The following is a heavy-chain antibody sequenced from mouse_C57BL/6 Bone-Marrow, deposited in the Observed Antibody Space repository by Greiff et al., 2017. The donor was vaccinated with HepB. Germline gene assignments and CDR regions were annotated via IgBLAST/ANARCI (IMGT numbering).Heavy chain of an antibody. D-gene: IGHD2-4*01. CDR1: GYTFTSYW. CDR3: TRKGGDYDEEDWYFDV. CDR2: IDPSDSYT. Sequence: QVQLQQPGAELVKPGASVKLSCKASGYTFTSYWMQWVKQRPGQGLEWIGEIDPSDSYTNYNQKFKGKATLTVDTTSSTAYMQLSSLSSEDSAVYYCTRKGGDYDEEDWYFDVCSTGTTVTVSS. V-gene: IGHV1-50*01. J-gene: IGHJ1*03.